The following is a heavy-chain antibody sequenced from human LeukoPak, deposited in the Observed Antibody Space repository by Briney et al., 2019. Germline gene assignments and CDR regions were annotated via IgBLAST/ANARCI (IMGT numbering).Heavy chain of an antibody. V-gene: IGHV4-30-2*01. CDR1: GGSISSGGYY. J-gene: IGHJ4*02. CDR3: ARRPLSVAGKSFDY. Sequence: SETLSLTCTVSGGSISSGGYYWSWIRQPPGKGLEWIGYIYHSGSTYYNPSLKSRVTISVDRSKNQFSLKLSSVTAADTAVYYCARRPLSVAGKSFDYWGQGTLVTVSS. D-gene: IGHD6-19*01. CDR2: IYHSGST.